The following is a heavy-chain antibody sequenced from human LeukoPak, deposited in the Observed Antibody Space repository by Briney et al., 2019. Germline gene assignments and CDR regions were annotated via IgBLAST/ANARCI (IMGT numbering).Heavy chain of an antibody. CDR3: ASDPFDSSGYYPLDY. V-gene: IGHV3-30-3*01. CDR2: ISYHGSNQ. J-gene: IGHJ4*02. CDR1: GFTFSRYA. D-gene: IGHD3-22*01. Sequence: PGGSLRLSCAASGFTFSRYAMHWVRQAPGKGLEWVAVISYHGSNQYYADSMKGRFTISRDNSKSTLYLQMNSLRPEDTAVYCCASDPFDSSGYYPLDYWGQGTLVTVSS.